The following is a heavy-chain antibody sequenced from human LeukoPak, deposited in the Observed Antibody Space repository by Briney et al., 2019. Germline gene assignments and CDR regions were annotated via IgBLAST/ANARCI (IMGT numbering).Heavy chain of an antibody. V-gene: IGHV4-39*07. J-gene: IGHJ3*02. CDR1: GGSISSSSYY. CDR3: ARPTYYYDSSGYYSRYAFDI. CDR2: IYHSGST. Sequence: SETLSLTCTVSGGSISSSSYYWGWIRQPPGKGLEWIGSIYHSGSTYYNPSLRSRVTISVDTSKNQFSLKLSSVTAADTAVYYCARPTYYYDSSGYYSRYAFDIWGQGTMVTVSS. D-gene: IGHD3-22*01.